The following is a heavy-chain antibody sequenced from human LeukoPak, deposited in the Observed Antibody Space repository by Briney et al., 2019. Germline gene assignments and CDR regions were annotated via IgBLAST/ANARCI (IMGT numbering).Heavy chain of an antibody. D-gene: IGHD3-3*01. V-gene: IGHV4-4*02. CDR3: ARGFGVAPNYYYYMDV. CDR2: IYHSGST. J-gene: IGHJ6*03. CDR1: GGSISSSNW. Sequence: SETLSLTCAVPGGSISSSNWWSWVRQPPGKGLEWIGEIYHSGSTNYNPSLKSRVTISVDKSKNQFSLKLSSVTAADTAVYYCARGFGVAPNYYYYMDVWGKGTTVTVSS.